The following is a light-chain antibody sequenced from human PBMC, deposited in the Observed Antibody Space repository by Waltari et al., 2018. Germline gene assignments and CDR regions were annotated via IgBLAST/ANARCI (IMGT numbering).Light chain of an antibody. CDR3: QQSYSTPFT. Sequence: DIQMTQSPSSLSASVGDRVTITCRASQNISTYLNWYQQKPGKAPKLVVYAASSLQRGVPSRFSGSGSGTDVTLTISNLQPEDFATYYCQQSYSTPFTFGPGTKVDIK. J-gene: IGKJ3*01. CDR2: AAS. V-gene: IGKV1-39*01. CDR1: QNISTY.